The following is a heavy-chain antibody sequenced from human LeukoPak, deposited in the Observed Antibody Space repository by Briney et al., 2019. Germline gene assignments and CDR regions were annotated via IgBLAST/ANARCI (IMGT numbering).Heavy chain of an antibody. CDR3: ARDPYTYMDV. D-gene: IGHD4-11*01. CDR1: GDSISSGAYS. CDR2: IFHSGST. V-gene: IGHV4-30-2*01. J-gene: IGHJ6*03. Sequence: PSHTLSLTCVVSGDSISSGAYSWSWIRQPPGKGLEWIGYIFHSGSTFYNPSLKSRVTISVDNSKNQFSLRLSSVTAADTAVYYCARDPYTYMDVWGKGTTVTVSS.